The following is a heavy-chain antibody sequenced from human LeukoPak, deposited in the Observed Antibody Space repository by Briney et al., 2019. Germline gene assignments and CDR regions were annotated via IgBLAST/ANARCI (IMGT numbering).Heavy chain of an antibody. V-gene: IGHV3-21*01. CDR3: AREQWTTVTKYFDY. D-gene: IGHD4-11*01. CDR2: ITYSTTYI. Sequence: GGSPRLSCAASGFTFSSYTMSWVRQAPGRGLEWVSSITYSTTYIYYADSVKGRFTISRDNAKNSLYLQMNSLRAEDTAVYYCAREQWTTVTKYFDYWGQGTLVTVSS. CDR1: GFTFSSYT. J-gene: IGHJ4*02.